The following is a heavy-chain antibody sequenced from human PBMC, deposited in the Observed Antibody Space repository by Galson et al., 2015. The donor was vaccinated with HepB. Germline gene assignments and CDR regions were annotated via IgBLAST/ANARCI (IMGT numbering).Heavy chain of an antibody. Sequence: SVKVSCKASGGTFSSYAISWVRQAPGQGLEWMGRIIPILGIANYAQKFQGRVTITADKSTSTAYMELSSLRSEDTAVYYCASGFDYYYDSSGSDAFDIWGQGTMVTVSS. J-gene: IGHJ3*02. CDR3: ASGFDYYYDSSGSDAFDI. V-gene: IGHV1-69*04. CDR1: GGTFSSYA. CDR2: IIPILGIA. D-gene: IGHD3-22*01.